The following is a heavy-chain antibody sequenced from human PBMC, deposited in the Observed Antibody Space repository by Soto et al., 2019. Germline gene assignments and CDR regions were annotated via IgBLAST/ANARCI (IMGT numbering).Heavy chain of an antibody. D-gene: IGHD2-2*01. Sequence: GASVKVSCKASGYTFTSYYMHWVRQAPGQGLEWMGIINPSGGSTSYAQKFQGRVTITTDTSASTAYMELSSLRSEDTAVYYCARGSGVVVTDWGQGTLVTVSS. V-gene: IGHV1-46*01. CDR1: GYTFTSYY. J-gene: IGHJ4*02. CDR3: ARGSGVVVTD. CDR2: INPSGGST.